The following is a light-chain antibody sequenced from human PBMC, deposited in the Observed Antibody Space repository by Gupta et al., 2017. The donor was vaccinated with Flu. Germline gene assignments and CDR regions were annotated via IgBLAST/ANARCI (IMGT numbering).Light chain of an antibody. CDR3: MIWHSSAWV. V-gene: IGLV5-45*02. Sequence: QAVLTQPSSLSASPGASASLTCTLRSGINVGTYRIYWYQQKPGSPPQYHLRYKSDSDKQQGSGVPSRFSGFKDASANEGILLISGLQSEDEADYYCMIWHSSAWVFGGGTKLTVL. CDR2: YKSDSDK. J-gene: IGLJ3*02. CDR1: SGINVGTYR.